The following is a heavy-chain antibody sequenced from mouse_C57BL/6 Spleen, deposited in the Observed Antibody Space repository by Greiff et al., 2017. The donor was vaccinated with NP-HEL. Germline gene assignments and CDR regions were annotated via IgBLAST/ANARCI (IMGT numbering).Heavy chain of an antibody. J-gene: IGHJ2*01. V-gene: IGHV5-4*01. CDR3: ARDGGYSPFDY. Sequence: EVMLVESGGGLVKPGGSLKLSCAASGFTFSSYAMSWVRQTPEQRLAWVATISDGGSYTYYPDNVKGRFTISRDNAKNNLYLQMSHLKSEDTAMYYCARDGGYSPFDYWGQGTTLTVSS. CDR2: ISDGGSYT. CDR1: GFTFSSYA. D-gene: IGHD2-12*01.